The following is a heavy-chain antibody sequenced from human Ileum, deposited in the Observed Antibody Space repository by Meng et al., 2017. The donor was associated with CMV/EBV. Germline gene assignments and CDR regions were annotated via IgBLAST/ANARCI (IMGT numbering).Heavy chain of an antibody. CDR1: GGSFSDYS. CDR3: ARVPTHVAAHPFDN. CDR2: NNHSEGT. V-gene: IGHV4-34*01. J-gene: IGHJ4*02. Sequence: SEPLSLTCAVDGGSFSDYSWSWTRQPPGKGLEWFEENNHSEGTTYISSLKSRVTISVDTSKNQLSLSLTSVTAADRAIYYCARVPTHVAAHPFDNWGQGTLVTVSS. D-gene: IGHD6-6*01.